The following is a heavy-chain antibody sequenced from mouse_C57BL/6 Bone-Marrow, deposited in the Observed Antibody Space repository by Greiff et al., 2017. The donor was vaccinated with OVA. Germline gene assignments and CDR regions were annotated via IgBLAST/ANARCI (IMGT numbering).Heavy chain of an antibody. CDR1: GYTFTNYW. J-gene: IGHJ1*03. CDR3: ARSEAHWYCDV. Sequence: QVQLQQSGAELVRPGTSVKMSCKASGYTFTNYWIGWAKQRPGHGLEWIGDIYPGGGYTNYNEKFKGKATLTADKPSSTAYMQFSSLTSEDTAIYYCARSEAHWYCDVWGTGTTVTVSS. CDR2: IYPGGGYT. V-gene: IGHV1-63*01.